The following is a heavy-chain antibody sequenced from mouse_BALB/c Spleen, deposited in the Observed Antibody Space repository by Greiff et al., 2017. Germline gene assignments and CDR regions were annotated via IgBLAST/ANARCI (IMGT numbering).Heavy chain of an antibody. J-gene: IGHJ3*01. Sequence: VQLQQSGTVLARPGASVKMSCKASGYTFTSYWMHWVKQRPGQGLEWIGAIYPGNSDTSYNQKFKGKAKLTAVTSTSTAYMELSSLTNEDSAVYYCTRSTIRTTATSWFAYWGQGTLVTVSA. V-gene: IGHV1-5*01. CDR3: TRSTIRTTATSWFAY. CDR2: IYPGNSDT. D-gene: IGHD1-2*01. CDR1: GYTFTSYW.